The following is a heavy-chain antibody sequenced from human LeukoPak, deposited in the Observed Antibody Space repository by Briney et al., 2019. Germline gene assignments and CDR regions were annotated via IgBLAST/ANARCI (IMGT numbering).Heavy chain of an antibody. V-gene: IGHV3-21*01. CDR1: GFTFSSYS. Sequence: GSLRLSCAASGFTFSSYSMNWVRQAPGKGPEWVSSISSSSSYIYYADSVKGRFTISRDNAKNSLYLQMNSLRAEDTAVYYCARVRNYYGSGTYYYGMDVWGQGTTVTVSS. D-gene: IGHD3-10*01. CDR2: ISSSSSYI. J-gene: IGHJ6*02. CDR3: ARVRNYYGSGTYYYGMDV.